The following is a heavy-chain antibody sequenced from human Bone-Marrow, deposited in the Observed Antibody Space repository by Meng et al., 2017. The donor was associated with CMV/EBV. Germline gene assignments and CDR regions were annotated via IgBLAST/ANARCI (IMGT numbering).Heavy chain of an antibody. V-gene: IGHV3-21*01. J-gene: IGHJ4*02. D-gene: IGHD1-26*01. Sequence: GESLKISCAASGFTFSSYSMNWVRQAPGKGLEWVSSISSSSSYIYYADSVKGRFTISRDNAKNSLYLQMNSLRAEDTAVYYCASGGSYYLNYWGQGTRVTVSS. CDR3: ASGGSYYLNY. CDR2: ISSSSSYI. CDR1: GFTFSSYS.